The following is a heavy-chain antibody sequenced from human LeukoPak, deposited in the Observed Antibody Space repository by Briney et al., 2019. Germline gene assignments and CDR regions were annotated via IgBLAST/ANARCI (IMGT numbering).Heavy chain of an antibody. CDR2: ISYDGSNK. J-gene: IGHJ4*02. CDR1: GFTFSSYA. V-gene: IGHV3-30-3*01. CDR3: ANYYDSSGFFDY. D-gene: IGHD3-22*01. Sequence: PGGSLRLSCAASGFTFSSYAMHWVCQAPGKGLEWVAVISYDGSNKYYADSVKGRFTISRDNSKNTLYLQMNSLRAEDTAVYYCANYYDSSGFFDYWGQGTLVTVSS.